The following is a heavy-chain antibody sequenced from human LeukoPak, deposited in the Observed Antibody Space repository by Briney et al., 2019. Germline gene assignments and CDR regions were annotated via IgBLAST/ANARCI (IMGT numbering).Heavy chain of an antibody. D-gene: IGHD3-3*01. J-gene: IGHJ6*03. V-gene: IGHV3-23*01. CDR2: ISGTGGT. CDR1: GFTFSDHA. Sequence: GGSLRLSCAASGFTFSDHAMTWVRQAPGKGLEWVACISGTGGTYYADSVKGRFTVSRDNYKKTLYLQMNSLTAEDTATYYCARPGLSYSVWSAPAPKPRYNYCYMDVWGEGTTVTVSS. CDR3: ARPGLSYSVWSAPAPKPRYNYCYMDV.